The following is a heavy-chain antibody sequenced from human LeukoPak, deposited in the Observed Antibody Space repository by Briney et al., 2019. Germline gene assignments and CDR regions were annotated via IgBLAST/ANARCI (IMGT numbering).Heavy chain of an antibody. CDR3: ARGKSMTRAFDI. CDR1: SGSISSGDYY. J-gene: IGHJ3*02. V-gene: IGHV4-30-4*08. Sequence: SETLSLTCTVSSGSISSGDYYWSWIRQPPGKGLEWIGYIYYSGNTYYNPSLKSRVTISVDTSKNQFSLKLNSVTAADTAVYYCARGKSMTRAFDIWGQGTMVTVSS. CDR2: IYYSGNT. D-gene: IGHD2-21*01.